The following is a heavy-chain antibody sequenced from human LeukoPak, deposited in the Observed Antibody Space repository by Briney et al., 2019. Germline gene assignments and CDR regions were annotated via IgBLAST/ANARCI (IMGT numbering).Heavy chain of an antibody. Sequence: ASVKVSCKASGYTFTSYGISWVRQAPGQGLEWMGWISAYNGNTNYAQKLRGRVTMTTDTSTSTAYMELRSLRSDDTAVYYCARISIAAAGTYYYYYGMDVWGQGTTVTVSS. CDR3: ARISIAAAGTYYYYYGMDV. CDR1: GYTFTSYG. J-gene: IGHJ6*02. CDR2: ISAYNGNT. D-gene: IGHD6-13*01. V-gene: IGHV1-18*01.